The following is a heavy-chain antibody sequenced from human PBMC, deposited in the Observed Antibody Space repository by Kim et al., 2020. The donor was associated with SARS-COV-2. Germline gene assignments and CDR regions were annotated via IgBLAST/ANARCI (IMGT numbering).Heavy chain of an antibody. V-gene: IGHV4-59*09. CDR3: ARGLFDFWTGYFDY. Sequence: NPSLKSRVTMSVAPSKSQSSLKLSSVTAADTALYYCARGLFDFWTGYFDYWGQGILVTVSS. D-gene: IGHD3-3*01. J-gene: IGHJ4*02.